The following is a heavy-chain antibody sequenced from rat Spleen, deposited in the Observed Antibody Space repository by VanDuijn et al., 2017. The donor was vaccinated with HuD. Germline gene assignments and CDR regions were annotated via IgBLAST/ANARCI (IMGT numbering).Heavy chain of an antibody. CDR3: TREGHTMDRATYWFAY. CDR1: GFSLTSDG. CDR2: VSSGGNK. Sequence: QVQLKESGPGLVQPSQTLSLTCTVSGFSLTSDGVSWVRQPPGKGLEWIAAVSSGGNKYYDSTLKSRLSISRDTSKSQVFLKIYSLQTEATASYFCTREGHTMDRATYWFAYWGQGTLVTVSS. J-gene: IGHJ3*01. D-gene: IGHD1-9*01. V-gene: IGHV2S12*01.